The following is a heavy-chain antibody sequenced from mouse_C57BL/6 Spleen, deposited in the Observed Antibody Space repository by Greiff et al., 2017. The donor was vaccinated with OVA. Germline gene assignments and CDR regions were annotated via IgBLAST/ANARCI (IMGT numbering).Heavy chain of an antibody. Sequence: DVMLVESGGGLVQPGGSLSLSCAASGFTFTDYYMSWVRQPPGKALEWLGFIRNKANGYTTEYSASVKGRFTISRDNSQSILYLQMNALRAEDSATYYCARLTGAWFAYWGQGTLVTVSA. CDR1: GFTFTDYY. CDR3: ARLTGAWFAY. D-gene: IGHD4-1*01. V-gene: IGHV7-3*01. CDR2: IRNKANGYTT. J-gene: IGHJ3*01.